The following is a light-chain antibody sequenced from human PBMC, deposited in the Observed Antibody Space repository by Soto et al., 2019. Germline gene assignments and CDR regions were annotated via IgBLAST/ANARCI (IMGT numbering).Light chain of an antibody. Sequence: EIVMTQSPATLSVSQGERVTLSCRARQSVSSNLAWYQQKPGQAPRLLIFGASTRATGIPARVSGSGSGTEFTLTISSLQSEDFAVYYCQQYNNWPLTFGGGTKVEIK. CDR1: QSVSSN. V-gene: IGKV3-15*01. CDR3: QQYNNWPLT. CDR2: GAS. J-gene: IGKJ4*01.